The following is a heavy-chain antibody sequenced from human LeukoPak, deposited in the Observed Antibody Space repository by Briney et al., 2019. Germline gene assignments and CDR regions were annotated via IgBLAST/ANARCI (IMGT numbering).Heavy chain of an antibody. CDR2: INHSGST. V-gene: IGHV4-34*01. D-gene: IGHD3-10*01. J-gene: IGHJ4*02. CDR1: GGSFSGYY. Sequence: SETLSLTCAVYGGSFSGYYWSWIRQPPGEGLEWIGEINHSGSTNYNPSLKSRVTISVDTSKNQFSLKLSSVTAADTAVYYCARGGVLLWFGELSTYYFDYWGQGTLVTVSS. CDR3: ARGGVLLWFGELSTYYFDY.